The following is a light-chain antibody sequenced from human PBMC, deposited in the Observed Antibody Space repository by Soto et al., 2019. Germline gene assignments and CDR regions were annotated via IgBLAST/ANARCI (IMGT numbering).Light chain of an antibody. CDR3: QQYGSSPGT. CDR2: GAS. Sequence: EIVLTQSPGTLSLSPGERATLSCRASQSVSSSYLAWYQHKPGQAPRLLIYGASSRATGIPDRFSGSGSGTDFTLTISRLEPEDFAVYYCQQYGSSPGTFGQGTKVEFK. V-gene: IGKV3-20*01. CDR1: QSVSSSY. J-gene: IGKJ1*01.